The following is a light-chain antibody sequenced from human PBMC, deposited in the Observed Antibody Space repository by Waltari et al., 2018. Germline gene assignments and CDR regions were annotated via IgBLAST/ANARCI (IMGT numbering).Light chain of an antibody. J-gene: IGKJ5*01. Sequence: EIVLTQSPGTLSLSPGERATLSCRASHSVSSSYLAWYQQKPGQAPRLLIQGASSRATGIPDRFSGSGSGTDFTFTISRLEPEDLAVYYCQQYGSSPPITFGQGTRLEIK. CDR3: QQYGSSPPIT. V-gene: IGKV3-20*01. CDR1: HSVSSSY. CDR2: GAS.